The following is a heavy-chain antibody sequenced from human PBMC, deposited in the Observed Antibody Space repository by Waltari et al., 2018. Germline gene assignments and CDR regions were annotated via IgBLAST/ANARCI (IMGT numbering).Heavy chain of an antibody. V-gene: IGHV3-23*01. CDR1: GFTFSSYA. D-gene: IGHD3-22*01. CDR2: ISGSGGST. CDR3: AKGPDYYDSSRGSPTYYFDY. Sequence: EVQLLESGGGLVQPGGSLRLSCAASGFTFSSYAMSWVRQAPGKGLEWVSAISGSGGSTYYADSVKGRFTISRDNSKNTLYLQMNSLRAEDTAVYYCAKGPDYYDSSRGSPTYYFDYWGQGTLVTVSS. J-gene: IGHJ4*02.